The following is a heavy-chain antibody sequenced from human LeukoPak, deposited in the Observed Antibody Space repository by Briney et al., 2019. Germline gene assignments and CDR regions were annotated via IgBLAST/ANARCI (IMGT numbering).Heavy chain of an antibody. CDR2: IDHTGTT. V-gene: IGHV4-59*12. CDR1: DDSITIYY. Sequence: SETLSLTCSVSDDSITIYYWTWIRQPPGKGLEWIGYIDHTGTTNYNPSLNSRVTMSVDTSKNQFSLKLSSVTAADTAVYYCAATYYYDSSGYSNWFDPWGQGTLVTVSS. J-gene: IGHJ5*02. D-gene: IGHD3-22*01. CDR3: AATYYYDSSGYSNWFDP.